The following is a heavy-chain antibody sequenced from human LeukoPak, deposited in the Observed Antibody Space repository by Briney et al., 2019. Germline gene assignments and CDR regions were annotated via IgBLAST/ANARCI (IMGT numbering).Heavy chain of an antibody. J-gene: IGHJ4*02. D-gene: IGHD2-15*01. CDR1: GGSFSGYY. V-gene: IGHV4-34*01. Sequence: SETLSLTYAVYGGSFSGYYWCGLHQPPGKGLEWMGEIYHSGSTNYNPSLKSRVTISVDTSKNQFSLKLSSVTAADTAVYYCARGRRYCSGGSCYSSRSTWIGEYFDYRGQGTLVTVSS. CDR2: IYHSGST. CDR3: ARGRRYCSGGSCYSSRSTWIGEYFDY.